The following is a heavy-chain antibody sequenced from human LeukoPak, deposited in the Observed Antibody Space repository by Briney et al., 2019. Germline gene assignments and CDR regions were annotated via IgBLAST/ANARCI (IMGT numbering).Heavy chain of an antibody. V-gene: IGHV1-18*01. CDR1: GYTFTAYG. D-gene: IGHD3-10*01. J-gene: IGHJ4*02. Sequence: ASVKVSCKASGYTFTAYGITWVRQAPGQGLEWVGWIGRDNGSTDYAQKVQGRITMTTETSTNTVYMELRSLRSDDTAVYHGAAPSMIRGAAYDYWGQGTLVSVSS. CDR2: IGRDNGST. CDR3: AAPSMIRGAAYDY.